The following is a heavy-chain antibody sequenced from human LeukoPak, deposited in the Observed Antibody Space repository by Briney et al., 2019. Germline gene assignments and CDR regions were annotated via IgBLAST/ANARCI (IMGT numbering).Heavy chain of an antibody. CDR3: ARSVPYGTTWYGRSDC. CDR1: GFSFSGHW. CDR2: IRHDGSTK. V-gene: IGHV3-7*03. D-gene: IGHD6-13*01. J-gene: IGHJ4*02. Sequence: PGGSLRLSCTASGFSFSGHWMHWARQLPGKGLEWVANIRHDGSTKYYVDSVKGRFTISRDNAMNSLYLQMDSLRVEDTAIYYCARSVPYGTTWYGRSDCWGQGTQVTVSS.